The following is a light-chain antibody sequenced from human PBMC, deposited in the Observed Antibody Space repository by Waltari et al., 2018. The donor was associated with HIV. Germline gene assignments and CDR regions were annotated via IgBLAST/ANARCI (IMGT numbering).Light chain of an antibody. CDR2: DVS. CDR1: QHISNF. CDR3: KEYDNLPIT. Sequence: DIQMTQSPSLSASVGDRITITCQSSQHISNFLNSYQQKSGRAPELLIYDVSHLIIVSPSRFSGSGSGTEFTLTISSLQPEDIPANYCKEYDNLPITVGGGTKVE. V-gene: IGKV1-33*01. J-gene: IGKJ4*01.